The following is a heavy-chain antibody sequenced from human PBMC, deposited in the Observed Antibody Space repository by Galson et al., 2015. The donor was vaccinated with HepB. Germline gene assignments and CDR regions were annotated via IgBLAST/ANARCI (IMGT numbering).Heavy chain of an antibody. CDR1: GGSFSGYY. Sequence: SETLSLTCAVYGGSFSGYYWSWIRQPPGKGLEWIGEINHSGSTNYNPSLKSRVTISVDTSKNQFSLKLSSVTAADTAVYYCARLAGPRITIFGVVTKGLWFGAFDIWGQGTMVTVSS. CDR2: INHSGST. CDR3: ARLAGPRITIFGVVTKGLWFGAFDI. D-gene: IGHD3-3*01. J-gene: IGHJ3*02. V-gene: IGHV4-34*01.